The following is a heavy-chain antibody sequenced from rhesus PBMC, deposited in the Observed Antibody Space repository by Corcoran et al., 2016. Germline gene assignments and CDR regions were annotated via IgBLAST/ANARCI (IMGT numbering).Heavy chain of an antibody. J-gene: IGHJ3*01. Sequence: QLQLQESGPGLVKPSETLSLTCAVSGGSISSNYWRWIRQPPGKGLEWIGRISGSGGSTDYNPSLKSRVTISKDTSKNQFSLKLSAVTAADTAVYYCARDRYYNIWTGFDAFDFWGQGLRVTVS. CDR3: ARDRYYNIWTGFDAFDF. D-gene: IGHD3-3*01. V-gene: IGHV4-173*01. CDR1: GGSISSNY. CDR2: ISGSGGST.